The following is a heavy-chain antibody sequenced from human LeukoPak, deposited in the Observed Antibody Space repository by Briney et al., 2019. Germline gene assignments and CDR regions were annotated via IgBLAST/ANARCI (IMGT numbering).Heavy chain of an antibody. CDR3: ARGGRFGDAFDI. V-gene: IGHV3-30*04. Sequence: GGSLRLSCAASGFTFSSHAMGWVRLAPGRGLEWVAVISYGGSNQYYADSVKGRFTISRDNSKNTLYLQMNSLRAEDTAVYYCARGGRFGDAFDIWGQGTMVTVSS. CDR1: GFTFSSHA. J-gene: IGHJ3*02. D-gene: IGHD3-10*01. CDR2: ISYGGSNQ.